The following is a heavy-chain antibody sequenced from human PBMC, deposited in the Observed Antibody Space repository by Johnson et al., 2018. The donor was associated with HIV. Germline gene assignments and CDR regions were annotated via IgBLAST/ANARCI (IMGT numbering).Heavy chain of an antibody. CDR1: GFTFSTSA. V-gene: IGHV3-30*09. CDR3: ARDLLYNWERRTDAFDI. D-gene: IGHD1-20*01. CDR2: ISYDGINK. J-gene: IGHJ3*02. Sequence: QVQLVESGGDVVQPRRSLRLSCAASGFTFSTSAMHWVRQAPGKGLKWVATISYDGINKYYADSLKGRFAISRDNSRNSLYLQMNSLRAEDTAVYYCARDLLYNWERRTDAFDIWGQGTLVTVSS.